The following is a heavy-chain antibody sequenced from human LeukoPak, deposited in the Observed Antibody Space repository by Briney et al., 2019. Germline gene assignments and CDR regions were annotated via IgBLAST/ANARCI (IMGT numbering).Heavy chain of an antibody. CDR3: AREAIAAAGSYYYYMDV. V-gene: IGHV3-21*01. J-gene: IGHJ6*03. Sequence: GGSLSLSCAASGFTFSSYSMNWVRQAPGKGLEWVSSISSNSNDIYYADSVKGRFTISRDNAKNSLYLQMNSLRAEDTAVYYCAREAIAAAGSYYYYMDVWGKGTTVTVSS. CDR1: GFTFSSYS. D-gene: IGHD6-13*01. CDR2: ISSNSNDI.